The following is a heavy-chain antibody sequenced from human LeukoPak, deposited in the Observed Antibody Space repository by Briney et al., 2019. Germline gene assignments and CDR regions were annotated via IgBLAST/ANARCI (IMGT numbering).Heavy chain of an antibody. CDR3: ARVLALFKANYYDSSGYYKRDRLLPSLFDY. CDR1: GGSISSYY. CDR2: IYYSGST. Sequence: SETLSLTCTVSGGSISSYYWSWIRQPPGKGLEWIGYIYYSGSTNYNPSLKSRVTISVDTSKNQFSLKLSSVTAADTAVYYCARVLALFKANYYDSSGYYKRDRLLPSLFDYWGQGTLVTVSS. V-gene: IGHV4-59*12. J-gene: IGHJ4*02. D-gene: IGHD3-22*01.